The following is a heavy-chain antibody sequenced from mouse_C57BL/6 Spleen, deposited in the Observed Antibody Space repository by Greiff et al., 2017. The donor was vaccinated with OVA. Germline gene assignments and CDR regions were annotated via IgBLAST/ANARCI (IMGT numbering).Heavy chain of an antibody. D-gene: IGHD2-4*01. Sequence: EVKLQQSGPGLVKPSQSLSLTCSVTGYSITSGYSWNWIRQFPGNKLEWMGYISYDGSNNYNPSLKNRISITRDTSKNQFFLKLNSVTTEDTATYYCARGGGYYDYEGVDAMDYWGQGTSVTVSS. V-gene: IGHV3-6*01. J-gene: IGHJ4*01. CDR3: ARGGGYYDYEGVDAMDY. CDR1: GYSITSGYS. CDR2: ISYDGSN.